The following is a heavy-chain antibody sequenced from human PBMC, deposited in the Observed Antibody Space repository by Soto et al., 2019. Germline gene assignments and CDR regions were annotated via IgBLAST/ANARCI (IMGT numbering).Heavy chain of an antibody. J-gene: IGHJ4*02. CDR1: GLTLNSFA. V-gene: IGHV3-30-3*01. CDR3: ARRLTRTVSALGY. CDR2: ISEDGGNK. D-gene: IGHD6-19*01. Sequence: QVHLVESGGGVVQAGRSLRLSCTASGLTLNSFAIHWVRQAPGKGLEWVSVISEDGGNKYFAESVRGRFLISRDNSKNTVYLQMKSLRLKDTAVYFCARRLTRTVSALGYWGQGTLVSVSS.